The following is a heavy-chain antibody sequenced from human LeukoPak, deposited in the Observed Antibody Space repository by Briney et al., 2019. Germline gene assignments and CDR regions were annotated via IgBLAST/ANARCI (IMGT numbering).Heavy chain of an antibody. J-gene: IGHJ5*02. CDR2: INHSGST. D-gene: IGHD3-10*01. CDR1: GGSLSNYY. CDR3: ARGPALGSNFAWFHP. V-gene: IGHV4-34*01. Sequence: PSETLSLTCAVYGGSLSNYYWSWIRQPPGKGLEWIGEINHSGSTKYNPSLKSRVTISVDMSKNQFSLELSSVTAADTAVYYCARGPALGSNFAWFHPWDQGTLVTVSS.